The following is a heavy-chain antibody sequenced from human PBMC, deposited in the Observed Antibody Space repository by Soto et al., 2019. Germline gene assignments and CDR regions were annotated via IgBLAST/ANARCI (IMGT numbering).Heavy chain of an antibody. CDR2: ISSSSSTI. D-gene: IGHD3-22*01. Sequence: GGSLRLSCAASGFTFSSYSMNWVRQAPGKGLEWVSYISSSSSTIYYADSVKGRFTISRDNAKNSLYLQMNSLRDEDTAVYYCARGFFDYYDSSGFGIDAFDIWGQGTMVTVSS. CDR3: ARGFFDYYDSSGFGIDAFDI. CDR1: GFTFSSYS. J-gene: IGHJ3*02. V-gene: IGHV3-48*02.